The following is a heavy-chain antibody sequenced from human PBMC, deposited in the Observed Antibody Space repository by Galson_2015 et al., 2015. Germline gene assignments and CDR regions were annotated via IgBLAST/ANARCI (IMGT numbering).Heavy chain of an antibody. Sequence: SLRLSCAAAGFTFSSYGMHWVRQAPGQGLEWVAVISYDGSDKYYADSVKGRFTISRDNSRDNSNNTLYLQVHTLRDDDTAVYYCARDLGSSGPFDYWGQGTLVTVSS. CDR3: ARDLGSSGPFDY. J-gene: IGHJ4*02. CDR1: GFTFSSYG. V-gene: IGHV3-30*03. CDR2: ISYDGSDK. D-gene: IGHD3-22*01.